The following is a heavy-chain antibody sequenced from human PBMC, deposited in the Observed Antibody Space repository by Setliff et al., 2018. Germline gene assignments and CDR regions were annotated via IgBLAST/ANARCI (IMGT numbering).Heavy chain of an antibody. V-gene: IGHV3-9*01. J-gene: IGHJ4*02. CDR1: GFIFDDYA. Sequence: PGGSLRLSCAASGFIFDDYAMHWVRPAPGRGLEWVSGIRAGSDNIAYADSVKGRFTISRDNAKNSLYLQLDSLRPDDTAFYYCARGHCTTISCFLDHWGQGIMVTVSS. CDR3: ARGHCTTISCFLDH. CDR2: IRAGSDNI. D-gene: IGHD2-8*01.